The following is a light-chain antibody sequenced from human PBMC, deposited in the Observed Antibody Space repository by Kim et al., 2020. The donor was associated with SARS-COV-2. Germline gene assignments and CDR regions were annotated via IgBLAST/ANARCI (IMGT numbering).Light chain of an antibody. Sequence: SASGGDRVTITCRASQDGESFLAWYQQKPGKATKRLIYKASTLEGGVPPRFSGSGSGTGFTLTISSLQPDDFATYYCQHYRRFPYTFGQGTKLEI. CDR2: KAS. J-gene: IGKJ2*01. CDR3: QHYRRFPYT. V-gene: IGKV1-5*03. CDR1: QDGESF.